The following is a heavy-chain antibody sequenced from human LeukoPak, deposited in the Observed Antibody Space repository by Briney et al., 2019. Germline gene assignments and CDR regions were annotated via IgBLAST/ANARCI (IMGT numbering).Heavy chain of an antibody. J-gene: IGHJ6*02. V-gene: IGHV1-69*13. CDR2: IIPIFGTA. D-gene: IGHD2-21*02. CDR3: ATLPTLGCGGDCSLHHYYYGMDV. Sequence: SVKVSCKASGGTFSSYAISWVRQAPGQGLEWMGGIIPIFGTANYAQKFQGRVTITADESTSTAYMELSSLRSEDTAVYYCATLPTLGCGGDCSLHHYYYGMDVWGQGTTVTVSS. CDR1: GGTFSSYA.